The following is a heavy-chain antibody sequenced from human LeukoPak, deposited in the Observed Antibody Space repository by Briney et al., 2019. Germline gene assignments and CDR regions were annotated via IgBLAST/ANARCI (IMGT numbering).Heavy chain of an antibody. CDR3: ASSSVSYVPSEIDY. V-gene: IGHV4-59*01. CDR1: GGSISSYY. CDR2: IYYSGST. Sequence: SETLSLTCTVSGGSISSYYWSWLRQPPGKGLEWIGYIYYSGSTNYNPSLKSRVTISVDTSKNQFSLKLSSVTAADTAVYYCASSSVSYVPSEIDYWGQGTLVTVSS. D-gene: IGHD1-14*01. J-gene: IGHJ4*02.